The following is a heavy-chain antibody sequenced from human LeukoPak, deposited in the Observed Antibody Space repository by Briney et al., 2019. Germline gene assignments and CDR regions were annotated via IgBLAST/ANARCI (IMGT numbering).Heavy chain of an antibody. J-gene: IGHJ3*02. CDR2: TSSSSSYI. CDR3: ARADYYDFWSGYPISGGDAFDI. Sequence: GGSLRLSCAASGFTFSSYSMNWVRQAPGKGLEWVSSTSSSSSYIYYADSVKGRFTISRDNAKNSLYLQMNSLRAEDTAVYYCARADYYDFWSGYPISGGDAFDIWGQGTMVTVSS. CDR1: GFTFSSYS. D-gene: IGHD3-3*01. V-gene: IGHV3-21*01.